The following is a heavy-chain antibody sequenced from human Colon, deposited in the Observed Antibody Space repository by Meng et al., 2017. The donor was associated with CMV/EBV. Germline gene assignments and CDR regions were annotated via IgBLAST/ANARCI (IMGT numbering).Heavy chain of an antibody. V-gene: IGHV3-11*04. CDR1: KFTFSDYF. D-gene: IGHD1-14*01. J-gene: IGHJ3*02. CDR3: ARANRGVGTAFDI. CDR2: LSGGSNTI. Sequence: GESLKISCTAPKFTFSDYFMDWLRQAPGKGLEWISYLSGGSNTIYYADSVKGRFTISRDNTIDSLFLQMGDLRAEDTAVYYCARANRGVGTAFDIWGQGTMVTVSS.